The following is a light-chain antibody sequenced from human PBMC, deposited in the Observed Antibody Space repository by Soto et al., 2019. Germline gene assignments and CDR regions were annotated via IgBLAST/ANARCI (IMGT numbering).Light chain of an antibody. J-gene: IGLJ1*01. Sequence: QSALTQPRSVSGSPGQSVTISCTGTSSDVGGYNYVSWYQQHPGKAPKLMIYDVSKRPSGVPDRFSGSKSRNTASLTISGLQAEDEADYYCCSYAGSYTLYVFGTGTKLTVL. CDR2: DVS. CDR3: CSYAGSYTLYV. CDR1: SSDVGGYNY. V-gene: IGLV2-11*01.